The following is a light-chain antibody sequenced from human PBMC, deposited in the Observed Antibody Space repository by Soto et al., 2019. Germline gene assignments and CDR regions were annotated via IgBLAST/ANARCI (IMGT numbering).Light chain of an antibody. CDR1: HTIGPW. CDR2: KAS. J-gene: IGKJ1*01. Sequence: IEMTQSHSTLSASVGDRVTITCRASHTIGPWLAWYQQKPGKAPKVLIYKASILAGGVPSRFSGSGSGTAFTCTISLLQPDDLATYYCQQYSTYSRTFGQGTKVEIK. CDR3: QQYSTYSRT. V-gene: IGKV1-5*03.